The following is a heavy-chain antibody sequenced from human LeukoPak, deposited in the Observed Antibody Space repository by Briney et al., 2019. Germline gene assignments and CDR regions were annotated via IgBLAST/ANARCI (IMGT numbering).Heavy chain of an antibody. J-gene: IGHJ4*02. CDR3: AKSGGSFYLFDY. CDR2: VSDAGGSA. V-gene: IGHV3-23*01. Sequence: PEGSLRLSCAASGFTFSSYAMSWVRQAPGKGLEWVSSVSDAGGSAYYADSVRGQFIISRDNSKNTLYLQMNSLRAEDTAVYYCAKSGGSFYLFDYWGRGTLVTVSS. D-gene: IGHD6-25*01. CDR1: GFTFSSYA.